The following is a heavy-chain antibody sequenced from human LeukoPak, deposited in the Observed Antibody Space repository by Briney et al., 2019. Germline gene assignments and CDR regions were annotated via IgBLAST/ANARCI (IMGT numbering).Heavy chain of an antibody. J-gene: IGHJ4*02. V-gene: IGHV4-59*11. CDR3: ARTGGEVLIPDY. CDR2: IYYSGSS. Sequence: SETLSLTCTVSGGSISSHYWSWSRQPPGKGLEWIGYIYYSGSSNYNPSLKSRVTLSVDTSRTQFSLKLSSVTAADTAVYYCARTGGEVLIPDYWGQGTLVTVSS. CDR1: GGSISSHY. D-gene: IGHD3-16*01.